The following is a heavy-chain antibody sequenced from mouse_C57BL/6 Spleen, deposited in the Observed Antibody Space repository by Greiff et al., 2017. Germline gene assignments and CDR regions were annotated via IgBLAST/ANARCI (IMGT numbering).Heavy chain of an antibody. J-gene: IGHJ2*01. Sequence: EVQLLQSGPVLVKPGPSVKISCKASGFTFTDYYMPWVKQSHGKSLEWIGLVYPYNGGTSYNQKFKGQSTLTVDTSANTAYMEQNRLTSEDSAVYYCARGLYYGYDEDYFEDWGKGTTLTVSS. V-gene: IGHV1-36*01. CDR1: GFTFTDYY. CDR2: VYPYNGGT. D-gene: IGHD2-2*01. CDR3: ARGLYYGYDEDYFED.